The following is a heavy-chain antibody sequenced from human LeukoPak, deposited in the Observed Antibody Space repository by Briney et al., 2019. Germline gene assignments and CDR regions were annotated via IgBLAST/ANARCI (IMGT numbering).Heavy chain of an antibody. CDR2: MNPNSGNT. V-gene: IGHV1-8*01. J-gene: IGHJ4*02. D-gene: IGHD3-22*01. CDR1: GYTFTSYD. CDR3: ARDSHYYYDSSGYHDY. Sequence: ASVKVSCKASGYTFTSYDINWVRQATGQGLEWMGWMNPNSGNTGYAQKFQGRVTMTRDTSISTAYMELSRLRSDDTAVYYCARDSHYYYDSSGYHDYWGQGTLVTVSS.